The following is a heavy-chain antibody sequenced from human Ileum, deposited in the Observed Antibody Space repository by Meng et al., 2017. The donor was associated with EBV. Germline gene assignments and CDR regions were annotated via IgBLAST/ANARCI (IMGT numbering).Heavy chain of an antibody. CDR3: AHRPSMVRGVMYFDY. CDR2: IYWDDDK. Sequence: HITLKWSGLPLVKTPQTLTLTCPFSGFSLSTSGVGGGWIRQPPGKALEWLALIYWDDDKRYSPSLKSRLTITKDTSKNQVVLTMTNMDPVDTATYYCAHRPSMVRGVMYFDYWGQGTLVTVSS. CDR1: GFSLSTSGVG. D-gene: IGHD3-10*01. J-gene: IGHJ4*02. V-gene: IGHV2-5*02.